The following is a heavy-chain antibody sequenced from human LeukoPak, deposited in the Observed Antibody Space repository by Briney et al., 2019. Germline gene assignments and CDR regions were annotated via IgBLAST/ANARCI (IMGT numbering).Heavy chain of an antibody. D-gene: IGHD4-17*01. V-gene: IGHV4-4*07. CDR1: GGSISSYY. Sequence: SETLSLTCTVSGGSISSYYWSWIRQPAGKGLEWIGRIYTSGSTNYNPSLKSRVTMSVDTSKNQFSLKLSSVTAADTAVYYCARGNGDYALNYFDCWGQGTLVTVSS. J-gene: IGHJ4*02. CDR2: IYTSGST. CDR3: ARGNGDYALNYFDC.